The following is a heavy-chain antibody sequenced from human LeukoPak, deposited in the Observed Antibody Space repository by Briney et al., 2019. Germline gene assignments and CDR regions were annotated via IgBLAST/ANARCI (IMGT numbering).Heavy chain of an antibody. CDR1: GGSISSGGYY. CDR3: ARGHYYYGSGSQNWFDP. CDR2: IYYSGST. Sequence: SQTLSLTCTVSGGSISSGGYYWSWIRQHPGKGLEWIGYIYYSGSTYHNPSLKSRVTISVDTSKNQFSLKLSSVTAADTAVYYCARGHYYYGSGSQNWFDPWGQGTLVTVSS. V-gene: IGHV4-31*03. J-gene: IGHJ5*02. D-gene: IGHD3-10*01.